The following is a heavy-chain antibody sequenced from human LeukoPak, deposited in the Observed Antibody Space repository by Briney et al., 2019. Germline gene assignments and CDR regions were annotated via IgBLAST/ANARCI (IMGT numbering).Heavy chain of an antibody. CDR2: INPNSGGT. CDR1: GYTFTGYY. V-gene: IGHV1-2*02. CDR3: ARVLPPLDPAAWGASFDY. Sequence: ASVKVSCKASGYTFTGYYMHWVRQAPGQGLEWMGWINPNSGGTNYAQKFQGRVTMTRDTSISTAYMELSRLRSDDTAVYSCARVLPPLDPAAWGASFDYWGQGTLVTVSS. D-gene: IGHD2-2*01. J-gene: IGHJ4*02.